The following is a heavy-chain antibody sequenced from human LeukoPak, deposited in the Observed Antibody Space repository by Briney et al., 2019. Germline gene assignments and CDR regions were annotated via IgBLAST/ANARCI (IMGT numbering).Heavy chain of an antibody. CDR3: ALDFWSGQHDAFDI. J-gene: IGHJ3*02. CDR1: GYTFTTYY. CDR2: INPSVGST. D-gene: IGHD3-3*01. V-gene: IGHV1-46*01. Sequence: ASVKVSRKASGYTFTTYYMQWVRQAPGQGPEWMGRINPSVGSTSYAQKFQGRDTMTRDTTTSTDYMDLSSLRSEDTAVYCCALDFWSGQHDAFDIWGQGTMVTVSS.